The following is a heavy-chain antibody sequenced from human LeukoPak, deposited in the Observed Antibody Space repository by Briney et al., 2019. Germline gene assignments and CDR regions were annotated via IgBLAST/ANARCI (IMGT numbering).Heavy chain of an antibody. V-gene: IGHV3-7*01. CDR2: INKDGSEI. CDR3: ATYTQHFGAPGGADY. CDR1: GFTLSDYW. D-gene: IGHD2-8*02. J-gene: IGHJ4*02. Sequence: GGSLRLSCAVSGFTLSDYWMRWVRQAPGKGLEWVAAINKDGSEIQYVNSVKGRFTISRGNARNSVYLQMTSLGAEDTAVYYCATYTQHFGAPGGADYWGLGTLVTVSS.